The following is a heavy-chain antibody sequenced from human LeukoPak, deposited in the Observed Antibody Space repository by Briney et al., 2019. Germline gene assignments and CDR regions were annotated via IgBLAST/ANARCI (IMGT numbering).Heavy chain of an antibody. Sequence: PSQTLSLTCTVSGGSISSYYWSWIRQPPGKGLEWIGYIYTSGSTNYNPSLKSRVTISVDTSKNQFSLKLSSVTAADTAVYYCAGGSGSYYNRFFYCCNFDYWGQGTLVTVSS. CDR3: AGGSGSYYNRFFYCCNFDY. CDR2: IYTSGST. D-gene: IGHD3-10*01. V-gene: IGHV4-4*09. CDR1: GGSISSYY. J-gene: IGHJ4*02.